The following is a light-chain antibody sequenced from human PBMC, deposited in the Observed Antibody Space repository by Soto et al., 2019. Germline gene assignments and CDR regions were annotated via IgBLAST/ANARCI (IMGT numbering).Light chain of an antibody. CDR3: QQYNSYPYT. J-gene: IGKJ2*01. CDR1: QSSSSW. V-gene: IGKV1-5*03. Sequence: DIQMTQSPSTLSASVGDRVTITCRASQSSSSWLAWYQQKPGKAPKLLIYKASSLNSGVPSRFSGSGSGTEFTLTISSLQPDDCATYYCQQYNSYPYTFGQGTKLEI. CDR2: KAS.